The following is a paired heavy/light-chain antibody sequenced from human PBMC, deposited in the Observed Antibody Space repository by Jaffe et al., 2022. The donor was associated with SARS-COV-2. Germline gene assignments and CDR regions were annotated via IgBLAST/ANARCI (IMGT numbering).Heavy chain of an antibody. J-gene: IGHJ4*02. CDR2: ISYDSLYI. CDR1: GFTFSSYS. V-gene: IGHV3-21*02. CDR3: ARDLDNVVVPGTGELAY. Sequence: EVQLVESGGGLVKPGGSLRLSCAASGFTFSSYSMNWVRQAPGKGLEWVSSISYDSLYIYYADSVRGRFTISRDNAKNALFLQMNSLRAEDTAVYYCARDLDNVVVPGTGELAYWGQGTLVTVSS. D-gene: IGHD2-2*03.
Light chain of an antibody. Sequence: SYELTQPLSVSVALGQTARIPCWVNTGSRNLHWYQQKPGQAPVLVIYRNSKRPSGIPERFSGSHSGNTATLTISGAQAGDEADYYCQLWDSTTHIVFGGGTKLTVL. CDR1: TGSRN. J-gene: IGLJ2*01. CDR2: RNS. V-gene: IGLV3-9*01. CDR3: QLWDSTTHIV.